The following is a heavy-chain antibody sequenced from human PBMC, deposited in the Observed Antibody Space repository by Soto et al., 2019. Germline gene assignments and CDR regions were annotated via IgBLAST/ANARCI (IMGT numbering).Heavy chain of an antibody. Sequence: ASVKVSCKASGYTFTSYGISWVRQAPGQGLEWMGWISAYNGNTNYAQKLQGRVTMTTDTSTSTAYMELRSLRSDDTAVYYCARALYSSSSGEFDYWGQGTLVTVSS. D-gene: IGHD6-6*01. CDR3: ARALYSSSSGEFDY. CDR2: ISAYNGNT. J-gene: IGHJ4*02. CDR1: GYTFTSYG. V-gene: IGHV1-18*01.